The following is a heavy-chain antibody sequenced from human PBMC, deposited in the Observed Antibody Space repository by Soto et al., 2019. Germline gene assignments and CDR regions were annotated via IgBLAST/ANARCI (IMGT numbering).Heavy chain of an antibody. CDR1: GFTVSSHA. D-gene: IGHD2-15*01. J-gene: IGHJ3*02. V-gene: IGHV3-23*01. CDR2: ITADGGT. Sequence: EVQVLESGGGLVQPGGSLRLSCEGSGFTVSSHAMTWIRQAPGKGPEWVSTITADGGTYYADSVKGRFAMSRDTSESTLYLQMNSLGAEDTPDYYCAPHVSCSGGSCQYDAFAIRGQGTMVTVSS. CDR3: APHVSCSGGSCQYDAFAI.